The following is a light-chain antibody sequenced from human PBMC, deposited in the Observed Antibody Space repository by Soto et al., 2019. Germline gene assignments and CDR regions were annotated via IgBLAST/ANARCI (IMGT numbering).Light chain of an antibody. V-gene: IGKV1-12*01. CDR1: QGISTW. J-gene: IGKJ3*01. CDR3: QQDISFPFT. CDR2: AAS. Sequence: DIQMTQSPSSVSASVGDRVTITCRASQGISTWVAWYHQKPGKAPELQIYAASRLQSGVPSRFSGSGSGTDFTLTINSLQSEDFGTYYCQQDISFPFTFGPGTKVDV.